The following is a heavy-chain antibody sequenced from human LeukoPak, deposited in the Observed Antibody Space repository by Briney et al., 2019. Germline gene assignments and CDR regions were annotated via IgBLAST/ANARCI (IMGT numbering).Heavy chain of an antibody. Sequence: SETLSLTCIVSGGSISSSGYYWGWIRQPPGKGLEWIGSIYYSGSTYYNPSLKSRVSLSVDTSKNQFSLKLTSVTAADTAVYYCVRVGYTYGYDYWGQGTLVIVSS. CDR1: GGSISSSGYY. CDR2: IYYSGST. J-gene: IGHJ4*02. V-gene: IGHV4-39*07. CDR3: VRVGYTYGYDY. D-gene: IGHD5-18*01.